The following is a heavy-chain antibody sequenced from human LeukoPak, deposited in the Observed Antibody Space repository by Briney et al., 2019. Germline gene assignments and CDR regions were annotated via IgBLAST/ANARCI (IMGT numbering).Heavy chain of an antibody. CDR1: GFTFDDYT. CDR3: ARGRSVAF. CDR2: ISWDGGST. D-gene: IGHD3-3*01. Sequence: GGSLRLSCAASGFTFDDYTMHWVRQAPGKGLEWVSLISWDGGSTYYADSVKGRFTISRDNAKNSLYLQMNSLRAEDTALYYCARGRSVAFWGQGTLVTVSS. J-gene: IGHJ4*02. V-gene: IGHV3-43*01.